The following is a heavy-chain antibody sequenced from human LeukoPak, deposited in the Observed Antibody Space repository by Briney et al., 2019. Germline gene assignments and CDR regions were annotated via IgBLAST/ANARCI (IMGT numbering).Heavy chain of an antibody. CDR2: IYYSGST. J-gene: IGHJ4*02. CDR1: GGSISSFY. D-gene: IGHD3-22*01. V-gene: IGHV4-59*12. Sequence: PSETLSLTCTVSGGSISSFYWSWIREPPGKGLEWIGYIYYSGSTNYNPSLKSRVTISVDTSKNQFSLKLSSVTAADTAVYHCARRIFGSSGYYGNFDYWGQGTLVTVSS. CDR3: ARRIFGSSGYYGNFDY.